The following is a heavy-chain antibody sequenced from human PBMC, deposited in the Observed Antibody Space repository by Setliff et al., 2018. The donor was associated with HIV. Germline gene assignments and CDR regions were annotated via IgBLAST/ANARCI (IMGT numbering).Heavy chain of an antibody. CDR3: AREDYYDSSGDAFDI. CDR2: IYISGST. Sequence: SETLSLTCTVSGGSISSGSYYWSWIRQSAGKGLEWIGRIYISGSTNYNPSLKSRVTISLDTSRNQLSLKLNSVTAADTAVYYCAREDYYDSSGDAFDIWGQGTKVTVSS. D-gene: IGHD3-22*01. CDR1: GGSISSGSYY. V-gene: IGHV4-61*02. J-gene: IGHJ3*02.